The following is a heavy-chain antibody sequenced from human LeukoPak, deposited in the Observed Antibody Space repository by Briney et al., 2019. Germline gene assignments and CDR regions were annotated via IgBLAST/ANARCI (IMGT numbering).Heavy chain of an antibody. CDR3: ARRRGGEPDYYFDY. D-gene: IGHD3-16*01. J-gene: IGHJ4*02. Sequence: SETLSLTCTVSGGSISSYYWSWIRQPPGKGLEWIGYIYYSGSTNYNPSLKSRVTISVDTSKNQFSLKLSSVTAADTAVYYCARRRGGEPDYYFDYWGQGTLVTVSS. CDR1: GGSISSYY. CDR2: IYYSGST. V-gene: IGHV4-59*08.